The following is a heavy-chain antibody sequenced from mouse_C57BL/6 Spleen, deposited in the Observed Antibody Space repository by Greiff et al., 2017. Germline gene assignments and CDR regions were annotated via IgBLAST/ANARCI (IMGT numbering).Heavy chain of an antibody. CDR3: ARYDYDGRAPFAY. Sequence: QVQLQQSGTELVKPGASVKLSCKASGYTFTSYWMHWVKQRPGQGLEWIGNINPSNGGTNYNEKFKSKATLTVDKSSSTAYMQLSSLTSEDSAVYYCARYDYDGRAPFAYWGQGTLVTVSA. D-gene: IGHD2-4*01. CDR2: INPSNGGT. V-gene: IGHV1-53*01. J-gene: IGHJ3*01. CDR1: GYTFTSYW.